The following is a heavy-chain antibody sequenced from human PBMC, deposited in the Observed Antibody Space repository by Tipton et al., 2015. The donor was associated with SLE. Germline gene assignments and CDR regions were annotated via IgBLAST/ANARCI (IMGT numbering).Heavy chain of an antibody. D-gene: IGHD6-13*01. J-gene: IGHJ4*02. CDR2: ISNSGYTI. V-gene: IGHV3-48*03. CDR3: AREGVSSPDY. CDR1: GFTFSSYE. Sequence: SLRLSCAASGFTFSSYEMNWVRQAPGKGLEWVSYISNSGYTIYYADSVKGRFTISRDNAKNSLYLQMNSLRAEDTALYYCAREGVSSPDYWGQGTLVTVSS.